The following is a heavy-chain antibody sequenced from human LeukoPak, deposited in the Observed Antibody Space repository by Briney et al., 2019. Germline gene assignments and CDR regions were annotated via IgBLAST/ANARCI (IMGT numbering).Heavy chain of an antibody. CDR1: GGSISSYY. CDR3: ARDSYSGRAHFDS. J-gene: IGHJ4*02. V-gene: IGHV4-59*01. D-gene: IGHD5-12*01. CDR2: IHYSGST. Sequence: SETLSLTCTVSGGSISSYYWSWIRQPPGKGLEWIGYIHYSGSTNYIPSLKSRVTISVDTSKNQFSLKLSSVTAADTAVYYCARDSYSGRAHFDSWGQGTLVTVSS.